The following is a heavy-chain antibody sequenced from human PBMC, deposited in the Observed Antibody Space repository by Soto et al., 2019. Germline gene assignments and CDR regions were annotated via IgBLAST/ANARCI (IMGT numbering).Heavy chain of an antibody. J-gene: IGHJ5*02. CDR2: IKQDGSEK. Sequence: PGGSLRLSCAASGFTINSYWTSWLRQAPGKGLEWVANIKQDGSEKYYVDSVKGRFTISRDSATNSLYLQINSLRAEDTAVYYCARVLSLRKFDCSRRGWFDPWGQGTLVTVYS. CDR1: GFTINSYW. V-gene: IGHV3-7*01. CDR3: ARVLSLRKFDCSRRGWFDP. D-gene: IGHD3-9*01.